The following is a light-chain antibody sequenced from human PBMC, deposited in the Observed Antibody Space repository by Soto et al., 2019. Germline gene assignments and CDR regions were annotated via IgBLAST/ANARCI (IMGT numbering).Light chain of an antibody. CDR3: QLYGSSPWT. Sequence: ENVLTQSPGTLSLSPGERATLSCRASQSVSSSYLAWYQQKPGQAPRLLIYGASSRATGIPDRFSGSGSGTDFTLTISRLEPEDFAVYYCQLYGSSPWTFGQGTKVEIK. CDR2: GAS. J-gene: IGKJ1*01. CDR1: QSVSSSY. V-gene: IGKV3-20*01.